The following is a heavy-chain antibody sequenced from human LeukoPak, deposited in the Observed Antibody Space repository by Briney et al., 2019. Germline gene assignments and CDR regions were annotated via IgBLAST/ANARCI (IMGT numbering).Heavy chain of an antibody. CDR1: GASITSGGYS. CDR3: ARGRGTTVTKTFDN. Sequence: SHTPSLTCAVSGASITSGGYSWSCIRQPRGKGLGRTGYIYHSGSTYYNPSLQSRVTISVDRSNNHFSLGLSSVTAADTAVYFCARGRGTTVTKTFDNWGQGTLVTVSS. CDR2: IYHSGST. D-gene: IGHD4-17*01. V-gene: IGHV4-30-2*01. J-gene: IGHJ4*02.